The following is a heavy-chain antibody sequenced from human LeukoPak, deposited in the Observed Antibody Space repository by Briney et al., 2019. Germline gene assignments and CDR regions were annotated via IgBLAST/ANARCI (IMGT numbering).Heavy chain of an antibody. D-gene: IGHD2-15*01. CDR2: IKQDGSEE. J-gene: IGHJ3*02. CDR3: ARGGVYCSGGSCYSRGPEDAFDI. CDR1: GFTFSTYW. V-gene: IGHV3-7*01. Sequence: PGGSLRLSCAASGFTFSTYWMSWVRQAPGKGLEWVANIKQDGSEEYYVDSVKGRFTISRDNAKNSLYLQMNSLRAEDTAVYYCARGGVYCSGGSCYSRGPEDAFDIWGQGTMVTVSS.